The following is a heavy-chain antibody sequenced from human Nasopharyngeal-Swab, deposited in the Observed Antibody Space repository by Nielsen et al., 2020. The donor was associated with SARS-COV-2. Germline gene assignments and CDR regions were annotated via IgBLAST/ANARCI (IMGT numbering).Heavy chain of an antibody. CDR1: GFTFSSYS. J-gene: IGHJ4*02. Sequence: GGSLRLSCAASGFTFSSYSMNWVRQAPGKGLEWVSYISSSSSSTIYYADSVKGRFTISRDNAKNSLYLQMNSLRAEDTAVYYCARGIAARHAYDYWGQGTLVTVSS. V-gene: IGHV3-48*01. D-gene: IGHD6-6*01. CDR3: ARGIAARHAYDY. CDR2: ISSSSSSTI.